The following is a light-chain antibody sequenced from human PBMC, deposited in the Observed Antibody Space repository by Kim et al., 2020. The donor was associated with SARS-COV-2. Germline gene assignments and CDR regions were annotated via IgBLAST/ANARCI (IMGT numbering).Light chain of an antibody. CDR3: QQYYVTPPIT. Sequence: TINCKSCRSVFYSSNNKNYLAWYQHNPGQPPKLLVSWASVRESGVPDRFSGSGSETDFTLTISSMQTEDVAVYYCQQYYVTPPITFGQGTRLEIK. J-gene: IGKJ5*01. CDR1: RSVFYSSNNKNY. CDR2: WAS. V-gene: IGKV4-1*01.